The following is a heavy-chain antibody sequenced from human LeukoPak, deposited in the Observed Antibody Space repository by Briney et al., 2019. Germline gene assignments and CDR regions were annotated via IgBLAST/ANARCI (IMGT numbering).Heavy chain of an antibody. CDR2: IKQDGSEK. J-gene: IGHJ5*02. V-gene: IGHV3-7*01. CDR1: GFTFSSYW. CDR3: ARDLVAGYYDSSGYYFGEYNWFDP. D-gene: IGHD3-22*01. Sequence: PWGYLRLSCAASGFTFSSYWMSWVRQAPGQGLEWVANIKQDGSEKYYVDPVKGRFTISRDNAKNSLYLQMNSLRADDTAVYCCARDLVAGYYDSSGYYFGEYNWFDPWGQGTLVTVSS.